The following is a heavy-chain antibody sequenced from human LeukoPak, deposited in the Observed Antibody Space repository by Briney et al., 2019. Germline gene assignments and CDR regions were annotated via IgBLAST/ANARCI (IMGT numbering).Heavy chain of an antibody. V-gene: IGHV3-30*04. CDR1: GFTFSSYA. CDR2: ISYDGSNK. Sequence: GRSLRLSCAASGFTFSSYAMHWFRQAPGKGLEWVAVISYDGSNKYYADSVKGRFTISRDNSKNTLYLQMNSLRAEDTAVYYCARDRGESGSYGDYWGQGTLVTVSS. CDR3: ARDRGESGSYGDY. J-gene: IGHJ4*02. D-gene: IGHD1-26*01.